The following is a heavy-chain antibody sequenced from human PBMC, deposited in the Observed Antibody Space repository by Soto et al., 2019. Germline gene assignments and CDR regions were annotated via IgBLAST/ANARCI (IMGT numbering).Heavy chain of an antibody. CDR3: AKLYWNPRYFDY. D-gene: IGHD1-1*01. CDR2: ITDSGGST. Sequence: PWWSLRLSCAASGFTFTNVAMTWFRQAPGKGLEWVSTITDSGGSTDYADSVKGRFTISRDNSKSTLYLQMNNLRADDTAVYYCAKLYWNPRYFDYWGQGARVTVSS. J-gene: IGHJ4*02. CDR1: GFTFTNVA. V-gene: IGHV3-23*01.